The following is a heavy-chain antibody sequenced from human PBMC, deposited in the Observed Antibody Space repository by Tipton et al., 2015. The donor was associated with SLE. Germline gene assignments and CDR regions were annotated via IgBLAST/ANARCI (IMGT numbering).Heavy chain of an antibody. CDR2: IYYSGST. V-gene: IGHV4-39*01. Sequence: TLSLTCTVAGGSVSSSGYYWGWIRQPPGKGLEWIGSIYYSGSTYYNPSLKSRVSISVDTSKNQFSRKLSSVTAADTAVYYCARIGQWLIQGYFDLWGRGTLVTVSS. CDR3: ARIGQWLIQGYFDL. D-gene: IGHD6-19*01. J-gene: IGHJ2*01. CDR1: GGSVSSSGYY.